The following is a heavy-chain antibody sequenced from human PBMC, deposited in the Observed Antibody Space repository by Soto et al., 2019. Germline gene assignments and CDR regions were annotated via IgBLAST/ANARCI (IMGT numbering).Heavy chain of an antibody. D-gene: IGHD4-17*01. CDR1: GGSISSSNW. J-gene: IGHJ4*02. V-gene: IGHV4-4*02. CDR3: ASKHDYGDYVDDY. Sequence: QVQLQESGPGLVKPSGTLSLTSAVSGGSISSSNWWSWLRHPPGKRLEWIGEIDHSGSTNYNPSLKSRVTISVAKSKNQFSLKLSSVTAADTAVYYCASKHDYGDYVDDYWGKGTLVTVSS. CDR2: IDHSGST.